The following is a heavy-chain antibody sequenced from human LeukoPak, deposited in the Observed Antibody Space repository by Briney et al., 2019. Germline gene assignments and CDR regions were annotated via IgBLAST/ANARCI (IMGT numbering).Heavy chain of an antibody. CDR1: GFTFSSYA. Sequence: PGGSLRVSCAASGFTFSSYAMSWVRQAPGKGLEWVSAFSGSGGSTYYADSVKGRFTISRDNSKNTLYLQMNSLRAEDMAVYYCAKDLDVGAGGDAFDIWGQGTMVTVSS. J-gene: IGHJ3*02. CDR2: FSGSGGST. CDR3: AKDLDVGAGGDAFDI. V-gene: IGHV3-23*01. D-gene: IGHD1-26*01.